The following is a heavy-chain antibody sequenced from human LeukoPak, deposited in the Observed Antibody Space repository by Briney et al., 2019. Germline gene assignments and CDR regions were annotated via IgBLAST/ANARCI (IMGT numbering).Heavy chain of an antibody. J-gene: IGHJ4*02. CDR3: AKLGSYYYDSSGYYRYGAFDY. V-gene: IGHV3-23*01. CDR1: GFTFSSYA. D-gene: IGHD3-22*01. Sequence: PGGSLRLSCAASGFTFSSYAMSWVRQAPGKGLEWVSAISGSGGSTYYADSVKGRFTISRDNSKNTLYLQMNSLRAEDTAVYYCAKLGSYYYDSSGYYRYGAFDYWGQGTLVTVSS. CDR2: ISGSGGST.